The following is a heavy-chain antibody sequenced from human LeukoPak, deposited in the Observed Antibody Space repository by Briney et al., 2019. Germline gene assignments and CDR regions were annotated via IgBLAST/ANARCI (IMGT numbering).Heavy chain of an antibody. CDR3: ARDLVTVTKGFDI. CDR1: GDSFSSHY. D-gene: IGHD4-17*01. J-gene: IGHJ3*02. CDR2: ISYIGST. Sequence: SETLSLTCVVSGDSFSSHYWTWIRQSPGKGLEWLGYISYIGSTNYNPSLKSRVTISIDTSKNQFSLKLRSVTAADTAVYYCARDLVTVTKGFDIWGQGTMVSVSS. V-gene: IGHV4-59*11.